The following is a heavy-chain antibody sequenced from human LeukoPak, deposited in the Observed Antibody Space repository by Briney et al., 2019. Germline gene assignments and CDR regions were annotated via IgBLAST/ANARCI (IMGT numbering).Heavy chain of an antibody. CDR1: GGSISSGGYY. CDR2: IYYSGST. V-gene: IGHV4-31*03. Sequence: SQTLSLTCTVSGGSISSGGYYWSWIRQHPGKGLEWIGYIYYSGSTYYNPSLKSRVTISVDTSKNQFSLKLSSVTAADTAVYYCSAERAGTIVDYWGQGTLVTVSS. D-gene: IGHD1-7*01. J-gene: IGHJ4*02. CDR3: SAERAGTIVDY.